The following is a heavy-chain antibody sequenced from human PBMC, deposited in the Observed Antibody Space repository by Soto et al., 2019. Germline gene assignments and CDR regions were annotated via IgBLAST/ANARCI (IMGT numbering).Heavy chain of an antibody. V-gene: IGHV4-4*02. D-gene: IGHD6-25*01. CDR1: GGSISDNW. CDR2: IYHSGTT. Sequence: QVQLQESGPGLVKPSGTLSLSCAVAGGSISDNWWSWVRQAPGKGLEWIGEIYHSGTTYYNPSLNGRVIILVDKSASRISLTLSSVTAADTAVYYCARHAAVPRTRGFDYWGQGALVAVSS. J-gene: IGHJ4*02. CDR3: ARHAAVPRTRGFDY.